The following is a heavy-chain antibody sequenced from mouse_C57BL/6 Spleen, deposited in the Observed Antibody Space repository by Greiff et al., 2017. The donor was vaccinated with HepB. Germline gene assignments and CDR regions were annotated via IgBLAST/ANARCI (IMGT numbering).Heavy chain of an antibody. Sequence: VQLQESGGGLVQPGGSLSLSCAASGFTFTDYYMSWVRQPPGKALEWLGFIRNKANGYTTEYSASVKGRFTISRDNSQSILYLQMNALRAEDSATYYCARSLLMTPWGQGTLVTVSA. V-gene: IGHV7-3*01. J-gene: IGHJ3*02. D-gene: IGHD2-13*01. CDR2: IRNKANGYTT. CDR1: GFTFTDYY. CDR3: ARSLLMTP.